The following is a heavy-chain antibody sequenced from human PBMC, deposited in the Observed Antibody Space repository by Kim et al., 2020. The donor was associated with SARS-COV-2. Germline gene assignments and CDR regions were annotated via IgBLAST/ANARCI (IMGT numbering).Heavy chain of an antibody. CDR1: GYKFTNYW. V-gene: IGHV5-51*04. J-gene: IGHJ4*02. CDR3: ARSYGDYEKSDY. Sequence: GESLKISCKGSGYKFTNYWIGWVRQMPGKGLECMWIIYPDDSDTRYSPSFQGQVTISADKPINTAYLQWSSLKASDPAMYYCARSYGDYEKSDYWGQGTLVTVSS. CDR2: IYPDDSDT. D-gene: IGHD4-17*01.